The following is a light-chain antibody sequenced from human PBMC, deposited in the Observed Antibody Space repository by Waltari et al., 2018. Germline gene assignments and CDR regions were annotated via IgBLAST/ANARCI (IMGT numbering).Light chain of an antibody. Sequence: EIVLTQSPGTLSLFPGERAILSCRASQSVRSSYLAWYQQKPGQAPRLPTYGASSRATGIPDRFSGSGSGTDFTLTISRLEPEDFAVYYCQQYVISPYTFGQGTKLEIK. V-gene: IGKV3-20*01. CDR1: QSVRSSY. CDR3: QQYVISPYT. J-gene: IGKJ2*01. CDR2: GAS.